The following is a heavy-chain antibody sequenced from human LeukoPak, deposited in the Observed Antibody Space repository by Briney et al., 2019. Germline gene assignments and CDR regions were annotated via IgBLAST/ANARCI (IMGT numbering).Heavy chain of an antibody. D-gene: IGHD5-18*01. J-gene: IGHJ6*03. Sequence: ASVTVSCKASGYTFTSYDINWVRQATGQGLEWMGWMNPNSGNTGYAQKFQGRVTITTDTSTSTAYMELRSLRSADTAVYYCARDTGYSYGYSLYYYYYYYMDVWGKGTTVTISS. V-gene: IGHV1-8*03. CDR1: GYTFTSYD. CDR3: ARDTGYSYGYSLYYYYYYYMDV. CDR2: MNPNSGNT.